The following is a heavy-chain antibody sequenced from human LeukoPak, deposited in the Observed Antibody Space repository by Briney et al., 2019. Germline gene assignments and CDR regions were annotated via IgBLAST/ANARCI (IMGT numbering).Heavy chain of an antibody. CDR3: VRNVWSRLDY. D-gene: IGHD3-10*01. V-gene: IGHV3-7*05. CDR2: IKQDGSEK. CDR1: GFTFSNAW. Sequence: GGSLRLSCAASGFTFSNAWMSWVRQGPGKGLEWVATIKQDGSEKDYVDSVEGRFTISRDNAKDSLYLQMSSLRAEDTAVYYCVRNVWSRLDYWGQGSLVTVSS. J-gene: IGHJ4*02.